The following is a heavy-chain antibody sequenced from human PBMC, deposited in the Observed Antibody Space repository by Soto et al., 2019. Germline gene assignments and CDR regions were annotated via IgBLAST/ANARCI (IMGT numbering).Heavy chain of an antibody. CDR1: DGSFSPSF. CDR3: ARGGPILLWFGESANLDY. D-gene: IGHD3-10*01. CDR2: IYHSGST. J-gene: IGHJ4*02. V-gene: IGHV4-34*01. Sequence: SETLSLTCGAYDGSFSPSFCSWIRQPPGKGLEWIGEIYHSGSTYYNPSLKSRVTISVDRSKNQFSLKLSSVTAADTAVYYCARGGPILLWFGESANLDYWGQGTLVTVSS.